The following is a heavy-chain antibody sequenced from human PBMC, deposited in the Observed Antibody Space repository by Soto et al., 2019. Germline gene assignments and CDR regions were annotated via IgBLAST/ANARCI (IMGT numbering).Heavy chain of an antibody. D-gene: IGHD3-10*01. CDR3: ARGGWFGELLTYYYYGMDV. V-gene: IGHV3-21*01. CDR1: GLTFSSYS. CDR2: ISSSSSYI. J-gene: IGHJ6*02. Sequence: EVHLLQSGGDLVQPGGSLRLSCAASGLTFSSYSMNWVRQAPGKGLEWVSSISSSSSYIYYADSVKGRFTISRDNAKNSLYLQMNSLRAEDTAVYYCARGGWFGELLTYYYYGMDVWGQGTTVTVSS.